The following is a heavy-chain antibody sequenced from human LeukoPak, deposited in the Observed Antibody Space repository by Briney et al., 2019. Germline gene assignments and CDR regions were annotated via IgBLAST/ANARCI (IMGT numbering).Heavy chain of an antibody. D-gene: IGHD4-17*01. CDR2: ISHSGST. CDR1: GGSFSGYY. V-gene: IGHV4-34*01. CDR3: ARLTTVTGKYYYYYGMDV. J-gene: IGHJ6*02. Sequence: SETLSLTCAVYGGSFSGYYWSWIRQPPGKGLEWIGEISHSGSTNYNPSLKSRVTISVDTSKNQFSLKLSSVTAADTAVYYCARLTTVTGKYYYYYGMDVWGQGTTVTVSS.